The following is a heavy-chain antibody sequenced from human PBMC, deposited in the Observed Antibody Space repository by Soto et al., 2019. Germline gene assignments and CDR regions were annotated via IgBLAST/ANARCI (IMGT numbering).Heavy chain of an antibody. CDR1: GYTFTSYG. J-gene: IGHJ3*02. Sequence: GASVKVSFKASGYTFTSYGISWVRQAPGQGLEWMGWISAYNGNTNYAQKLQGRVTMTTDTSTSTAYMELRSLRSDDTAVYYCAASYDILTGSGAFDIWGQGTMVTVSS. D-gene: IGHD3-9*01. CDR2: ISAYNGNT. CDR3: AASYDILTGSGAFDI. V-gene: IGHV1-18*01.